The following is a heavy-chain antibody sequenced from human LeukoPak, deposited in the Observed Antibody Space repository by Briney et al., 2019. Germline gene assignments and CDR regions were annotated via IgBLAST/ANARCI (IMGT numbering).Heavy chain of an antibody. Sequence: GGSLRLSCAASGFTFSSYAMHWVRQAPGKGLEWVAVISYDGSNKYYADSVKGRFTISRDNAKNSLYLQMNSLRAEDTAVYYCARAGSRHGMDVWGQGTTVTVSS. D-gene: IGHD1-26*01. J-gene: IGHJ6*02. CDR3: ARAGSRHGMDV. V-gene: IGHV3-30-3*01. CDR2: ISYDGSNK. CDR1: GFTFSSYA.